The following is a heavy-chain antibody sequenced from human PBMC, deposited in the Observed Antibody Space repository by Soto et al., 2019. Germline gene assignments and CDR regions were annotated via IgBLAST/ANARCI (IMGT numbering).Heavy chain of an antibody. Sequence: PWESLKISCKGSGYSFTSYWIGWVRQMPGKGLEWMGIIYPGDSDTRYSPSFQGQVTISADKSISTAYLQWSSLKASDTAMYYCARHVLTETGMTYEDGFDVWGQGTTVTVSS. CDR3: ARHVLTETGMTYEDGFDV. D-gene: IGHD4-17*01. CDR2: IYPGDSDT. CDR1: GYSFTSYW. J-gene: IGHJ3*01. V-gene: IGHV5-51*01.